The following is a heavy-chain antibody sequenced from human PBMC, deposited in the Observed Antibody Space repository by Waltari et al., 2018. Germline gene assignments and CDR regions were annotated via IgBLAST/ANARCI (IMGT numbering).Heavy chain of an antibody. Sequence: QLQLQESGPGLVKPSETLSLTCTVSGGSISSSSYYWGWIRQPPGKGLEWIGSIYYSGSAYYNPSLKSRVTISVDTSKNQFSLKLSSVTAADTAVYYCAREGSSSWVGVFDYWGQGTLVTVSS. CDR3: AREGSSSWVGVFDY. V-gene: IGHV4-39*07. D-gene: IGHD6-6*01. J-gene: IGHJ4*02. CDR2: IYYSGSA. CDR1: GGSISSSSYY.